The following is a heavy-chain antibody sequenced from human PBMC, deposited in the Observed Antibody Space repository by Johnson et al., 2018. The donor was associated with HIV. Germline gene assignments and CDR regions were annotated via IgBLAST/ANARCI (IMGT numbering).Heavy chain of an antibody. J-gene: IGHJ3*02. V-gene: IGHV3-66*02. CDR3: AKPNSGYALGLGAFDI. CDR2: IYSGGST. Sequence: EKLVESGGGLVQPGGSLRLSCAASGFTVSSNYMSWVRQAPGKGLEWVSVIYSGGSTGYTDSVKGRFTISRDNAKNSLYLQMSSLRTEDTAVYYCAKPNSGYALGLGAFDIWGQGTMVTVSS. CDR1: GFTVSSNY. D-gene: IGHD5-12*01.